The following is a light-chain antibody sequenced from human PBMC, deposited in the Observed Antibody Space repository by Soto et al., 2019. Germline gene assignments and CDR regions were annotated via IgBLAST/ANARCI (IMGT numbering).Light chain of an antibody. CDR2: SDN. V-gene: IGLV1-44*01. CDR3: AAWDDSLNGVV. J-gene: IGLJ2*01. CDR1: SSNIGNNP. Sequence: QSVLTQPPSASGTPGQRVTISCSGSSSNIGNNPVNWYQQLPGTAPKLLIYSDNQRPSGVPDRFSGSKSGTSASLASSGLQSEDEADYYCAAWDDSLNGVVFGGGPKLTVL.